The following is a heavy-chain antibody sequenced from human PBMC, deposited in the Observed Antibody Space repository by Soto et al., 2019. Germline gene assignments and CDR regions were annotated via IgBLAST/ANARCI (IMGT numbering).Heavy chain of an antibody. Sequence: PGGSLRLSCAASGFTFTINAMSWVRQAPGKGLEWVSAISGTGDRTYYVDSVKGRFTISRDNSKNTLYLQMSSLRAEDTAVYYCVKDQGGYSGYVFDYWGQGTLVTVSS. J-gene: IGHJ4*02. CDR1: GFTFTINA. CDR3: VKDQGGYSGYVFDY. D-gene: IGHD5-12*01. CDR2: ISGTGDRT. V-gene: IGHV3-23*01.